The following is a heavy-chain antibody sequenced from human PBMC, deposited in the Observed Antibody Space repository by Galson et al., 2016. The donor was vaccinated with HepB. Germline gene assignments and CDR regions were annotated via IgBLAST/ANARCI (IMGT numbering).Heavy chain of an antibody. Sequence: SLRLSCAASGFTFSSYSVNWVRQAPGKGLEWVSSISSSSTYIYYADSVKGRFTISRDDAKNSLYLQMNSLRAEDTALYYCARTPGTYWFLDLWGRGTLVTVSS. CDR2: ISSSSTYI. J-gene: IGHJ2*01. CDR3: ARTPGTYWFLDL. D-gene: IGHD1-14*01. CDR1: GFTFSSYS. V-gene: IGHV3-21*06.